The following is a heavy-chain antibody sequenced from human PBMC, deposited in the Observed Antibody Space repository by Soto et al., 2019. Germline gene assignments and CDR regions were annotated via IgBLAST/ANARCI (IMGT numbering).Heavy chain of an antibody. CDR1: VDSITTYY. V-gene: IGHV4-4*07. D-gene: IGHD1-1*01. CDR2: IDASGNT. CDR3: ARFSNNWFQTEGMDV. J-gene: IGHJ6*04. Sequence: PSETLSLTCTVSVDSITTYYWNWIRQPAGKGLEWIGRIDASGNTNYNPSLKSRVTLSVDTSKKQFHLKLTSVTAADTAVYYCARFSNNWFQTEGMDVWGKGTTVTVSS.